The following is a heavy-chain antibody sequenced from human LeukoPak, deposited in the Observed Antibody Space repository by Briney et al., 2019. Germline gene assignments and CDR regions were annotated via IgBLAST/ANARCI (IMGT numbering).Heavy chain of an antibody. V-gene: IGHV4-59*08. Sequence: PSETLSLTCTVSGGSISSYYWSWIRQPPGKGLEWIGYIYYSGSTNYNPSLKSRVTISVDTSKNQFSLKLSSVTAADTAVYYCARHGGDYYYGMDVWGQGTTVTVSS. CDR3: ARHGGDYYYGMDV. CDR2: IYYSGST. D-gene: IGHD3-16*01. CDR1: GGSISSYY. J-gene: IGHJ6*02.